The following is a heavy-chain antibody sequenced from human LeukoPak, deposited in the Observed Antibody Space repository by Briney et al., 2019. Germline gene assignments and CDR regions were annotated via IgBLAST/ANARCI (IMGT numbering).Heavy chain of an antibody. J-gene: IGHJ3*01. Sequence: GGSLRLSCAASGFTVSNNYMSWVRQAPGKGLEWVSVVYGGGSTYYADSVKGRFTISRDNSKNSLYLQMNSLRTEDTAVCYCAKANPLIVGARAGGPINFWGQGTMVTVSS. V-gene: IGHV3-53*05. CDR3: AKANPLIVGARAGGPINF. D-gene: IGHD1-26*01. CDR1: GFTVSNNY. CDR2: VYGGGST.